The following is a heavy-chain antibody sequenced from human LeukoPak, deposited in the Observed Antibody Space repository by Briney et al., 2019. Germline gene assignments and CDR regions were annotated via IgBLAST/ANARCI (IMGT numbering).Heavy chain of an antibody. CDR2: ISWNSGSI. V-gene: IGHV3-9*01. D-gene: IGHD3-16*01. Sequence: GGSLRLSCAASGFTFDDYAMHWVRQAPGKGLEWVSGISWNSGSIGYADSVKGQFTISRDNAENSLYLQMNSLRAEDTALYYGGKGGRGEGGGGGGFVYWGQGTLVTVSS. J-gene: IGHJ4*02. CDR3: GKGGRGEGGGGGGFVY. CDR1: GFTFDDYA.